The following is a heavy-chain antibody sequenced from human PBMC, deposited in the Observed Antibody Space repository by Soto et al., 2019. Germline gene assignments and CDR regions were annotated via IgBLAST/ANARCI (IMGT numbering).Heavy chain of an antibody. CDR2: IYHSGST. CDR1: SGSISSGNW. CDR3: ARDLTMVRGVIVAQRWFDP. Sequence: SETLSLTCAVSSGSISSGNWWSWVRQPPGKGLEWIGEIYHSGSTNYNPSLKSRVTISVDKSKNQFSLKLSSVTAADTAVYYCARDLTMVRGVIVAQRWFDPWGQGTLVTVSS. V-gene: IGHV4-4*02. D-gene: IGHD3-10*01. J-gene: IGHJ5*02.